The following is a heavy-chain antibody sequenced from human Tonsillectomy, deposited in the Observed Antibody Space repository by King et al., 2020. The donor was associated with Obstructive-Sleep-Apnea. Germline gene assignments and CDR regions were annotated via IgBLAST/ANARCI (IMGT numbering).Heavy chain of an antibody. CDR2: INPNSGGT. D-gene: IGHD3-10*01. J-gene: IGHJ5*02. V-gene: IGHV1-2*02. CDR3: ARGGLVRGSGWFDP. Sequence: QLVQSGAEVKKPVASVKVSCKASGYTFTGHYMHLVRQAPVQVRERMVWINPNSGGTNYAQKFQVRVTMTRDTSISTAYMELSRLRSDDTAVYYCARGGLVRGSGWFDPWGQGTLVTVSS. CDR1: GYTFTGHY.